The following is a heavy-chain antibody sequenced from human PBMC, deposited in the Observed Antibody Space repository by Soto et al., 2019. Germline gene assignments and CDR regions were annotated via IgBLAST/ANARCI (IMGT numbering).Heavy chain of an antibody. D-gene: IGHD2-2*01. J-gene: IGHJ5*02. V-gene: IGHV4-59*01. CDR2: IYYSGST. CDR3: ARTSKPENWFDP. Sequence: PSKTLSLTCTFSGGSISSYYWSWIRQPPGKGLEWIGYIYYSGSTNYNPSLKSRVTISVDTSKNQFSLKLSSVTAADTAVYYCARTSKPENWFDPWGQGTLVTVSS. CDR1: GGSISSYY.